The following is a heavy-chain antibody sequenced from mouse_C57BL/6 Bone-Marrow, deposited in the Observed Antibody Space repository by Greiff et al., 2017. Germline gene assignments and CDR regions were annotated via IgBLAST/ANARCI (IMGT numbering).Heavy chain of an antibody. J-gene: IGHJ4*01. D-gene: IGHD2-12*01. V-gene: IGHV2-2*01. CDR2: IWSGGST. CDR3: ARERDYSNDDYAMDS. Sequence: VQLQQSGPGLVQPSQSLSITCTVSGFSLTSYGVHWVRQSPGKGLEWLGVIWSGGSTDYNAAFISRLSISKDNSKSHVFFKMNRLQAEDTAIYYCARERDYSNDDYAMDSWGQGTSVTASS. CDR1: GFSLTSYG.